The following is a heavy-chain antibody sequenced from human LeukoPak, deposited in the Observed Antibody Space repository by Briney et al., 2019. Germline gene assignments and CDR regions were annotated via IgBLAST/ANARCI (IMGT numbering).Heavy chain of an antibody. CDR1: VFTFKAYV. CDR3: AKDPRAMGRYFFDD. V-gene: IGHV3-23*01. J-gene: IGHJ4*01. CDR2: ISGRGDAT. Sequence: GGSLRLSCVGSVFTFKAYVLSWGRPRPGKGPEWVSMISGRGDATDYADSVKDRLTISRDNAKKTLYLQINNARADDTAIYYCAKDPRAMGRYFFDDWGQGSLVTVSS. D-gene: IGHD3-16*01.